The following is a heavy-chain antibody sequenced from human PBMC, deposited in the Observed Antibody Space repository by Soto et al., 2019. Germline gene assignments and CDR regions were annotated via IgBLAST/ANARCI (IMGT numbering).Heavy chain of an antibody. CDR1: GGSITGAGHS. J-gene: IGHJ6*03. D-gene: IGHD2-21*02. CDR3: ARDTAGQWISTDGYEYYYTDV. CDR2: VSYSGDT. Sequence: QVKLQESGPGLLKPSQTLSLTCTVSGGSITGAGHSWCWIRQLPGKGLEWIGRVSYSGDTYLNPSIKSRSVISLDTSKNDLSLKLTSVTAADTAVYFCARDTAGQWISTDGYEYYYTDVWGKGTTVTVSS. V-gene: IGHV4-31*03.